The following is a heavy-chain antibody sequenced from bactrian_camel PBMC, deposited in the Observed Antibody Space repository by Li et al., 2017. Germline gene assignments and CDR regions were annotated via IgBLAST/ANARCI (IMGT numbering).Heavy chain of an antibody. V-gene: IGHV3S55*01. D-gene: IGHD5*01. CDR2: IDSDGLA. J-gene: IGHJ6*01. CDR1: GNTIGRHC. CDR3: AARNGYSFTCGWKDNSDFDY. Sequence: HVQLVESGGGSVQVGGSLRLSCVASGNTIGRHCMGWFRQIPDKEREGVAGIDSDGLAKYADSVKGRFAASKDNGKNALSLQMNSLKPEDTAMYYCAARNGYSFTCGWKDNSDFDYWGQGTQVTVS.